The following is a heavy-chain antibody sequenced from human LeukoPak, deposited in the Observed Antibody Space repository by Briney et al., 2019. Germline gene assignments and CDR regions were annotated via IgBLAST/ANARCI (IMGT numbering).Heavy chain of an antibody. D-gene: IGHD1-26*01. CDR3: ARNSGSYYRYNDAFDI. CDR2: ISSSGSTI. Sequence: PGGSLRLSCAASGFTFSSYEMNWVRQAPGKGLEWVSYISSSGSTIYYADSVKDRFTISRDNAKNSLYLQMNSLRAEDTAVYYCARNSGSYYRYNDAFDIWGQGTMVTVSS. V-gene: IGHV3-48*03. J-gene: IGHJ3*02. CDR1: GFTFSSYE.